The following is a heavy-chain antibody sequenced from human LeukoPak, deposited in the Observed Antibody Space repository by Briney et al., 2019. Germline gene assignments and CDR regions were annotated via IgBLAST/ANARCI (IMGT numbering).Heavy chain of an antibody. CDR1: GGTFSSYA. Sequence: GASVKVSCKASGGTFSSYAISWVRQAPGQGLEWMGGIIPIFGTANYAQKFQGRVTITADESTSTAYMELSSLRSEDTAVYYCATDMMYYDFWSGHPLYSYYMDVWGKGTTVTVSS. J-gene: IGHJ6*03. V-gene: IGHV1-69*13. D-gene: IGHD3-3*01. CDR2: IIPIFGTA. CDR3: ATDMMYYDFWSGHPLYSYYMDV.